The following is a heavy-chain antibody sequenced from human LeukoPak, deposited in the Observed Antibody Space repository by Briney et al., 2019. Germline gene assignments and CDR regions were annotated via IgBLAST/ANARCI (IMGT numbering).Heavy chain of an antibody. V-gene: IGHV3-11*01. Sequence: KPGGSLRLSCAASGFTFSDYYMSWIRQAPGKGLEWVSYISSSGSTIYYADSVKGRFTISRDNAKNSLYLQMNSLRAEDTAVYYCARDLYYYDSSGYYFDYWGQGTLVTVSS. J-gene: IGHJ4*02. CDR3: ARDLYYYDSSGYYFDY. CDR2: ISSSGSTI. D-gene: IGHD3-22*01. CDR1: GFTFSDYY.